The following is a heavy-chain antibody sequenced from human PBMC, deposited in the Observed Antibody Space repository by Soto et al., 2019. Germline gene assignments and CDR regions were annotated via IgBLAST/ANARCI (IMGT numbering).Heavy chain of an antibody. Sequence: QVQLQESGPGLVKPSGTLSLTCAVSGGSISTSNWWNWVRQPPGKGLEWIGKIFRSGSTNYSPSLKSRVSISVDKSKNQFSLKLTSVTAADTAVYYCARESYPHCSSTTCYYYGMDVWGQGTTVTVSS. CDR2: IFRSGST. D-gene: IGHD2-2*01. CDR1: GGSISTSNW. V-gene: IGHV4-4*02. J-gene: IGHJ6*02. CDR3: ARESYPHCSSTTCYYYGMDV.